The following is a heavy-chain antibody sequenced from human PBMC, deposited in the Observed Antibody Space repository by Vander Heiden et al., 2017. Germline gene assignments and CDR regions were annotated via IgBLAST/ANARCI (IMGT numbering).Heavy chain of an antibody. CDR3: ARAMGKTGDAFDI. J-gene: IGHJ3*02. D-gene: IGHD7-27*01. CDR1: GFTFSSYA. Sequence: QVQLVESGGGVVQPGRSLRRSCAASGFTFSSYAMHWVRQAPGKGLEWVAVISYDGSNKYYADSVKGRFTISRDNSKNTLYLQMNSLRAEDTAVYYCARAMGKTGDAFDIWGQGTMVTVSS. V-gene: IGHV3-30-3*01. CDR2: ISYDGSNK.